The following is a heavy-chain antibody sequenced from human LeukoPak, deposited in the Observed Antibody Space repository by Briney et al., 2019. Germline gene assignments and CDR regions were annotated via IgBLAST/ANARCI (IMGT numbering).Heavy chain of an antibody. D-gene: IGHD4-17*01. CDR3: VRSGAYGAHNY. Sequence: GGSLRLSCAASGFTFNTYNMNWARQAPGKGLEWVSYITSSGSTIYYADSVKGRFTISRDNAKNSLYLQMNSLRAEDTAVYYCVRSGAYGAHNYWGQGTLVTVSS. CDR2: ITSSGSTI. J-gene: IGHJ4*02. V-gene: IGHV3-48*01. CDR1: GFTFNTYN.